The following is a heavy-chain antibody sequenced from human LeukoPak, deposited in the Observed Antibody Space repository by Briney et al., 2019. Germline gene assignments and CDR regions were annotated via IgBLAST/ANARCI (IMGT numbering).Heavy chain of an antibody. CDR1: GFTFGDYA. CDR3: TRGHDYGDYRGVDY. Sequence: PGGSLRLSRTASGFTFGDYAMSWFRQAPGKGLEWVGFIRSKAYGGTTEYAASVKGRFTISRDDSKSIAYLQMNSLKTEDTAVYYCTRGHDYGDYRGVDYWGQGTLVTVSS. V-gene: IGHV3-49*03. D-gene: IGHD4-17*01. J-gene: IGHJ4*02. CDR2: IRSKAYGGTT.